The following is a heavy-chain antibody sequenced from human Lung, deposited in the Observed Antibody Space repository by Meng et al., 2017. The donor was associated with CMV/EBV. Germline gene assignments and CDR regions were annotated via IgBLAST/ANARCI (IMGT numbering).Heavy chain of an antibody. CDR2: IYHSGST. V-gene: IGHV4-4*02. CDR3: ASFPPPGKQWLVTDY. Sequence: VALRGPGPVRVKPSGTLSLTCAVSGGSISSSNWWSWVRQPPGKGLEWIGEIYHSGSTNYNPSLKSRVTISVDKSKNQFSLKLSSVTAADTAVYYCASFPPPGKQWLVTDYWGQGTLVTVSS. D-gene: IGHD6-19*01. J-gene: IGHJ4*02. CDR1: GGSISSSNW.